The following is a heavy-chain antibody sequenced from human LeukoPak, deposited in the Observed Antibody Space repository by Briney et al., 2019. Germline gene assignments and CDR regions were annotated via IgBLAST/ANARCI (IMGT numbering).Heavy chain of an antibody. V-gene: IGHV4-4*09. Sequence: SETLSLTCTVSGASMNDYYWSWIRHSPGKGLEWIGYIYNGVSTNYKPSLKSRVSMSLDTSKNQFSLKLSSVTAADTAVYYCARARALWVRGVTPFDYWGQGTLVTVSS. CDR3: ARARALWVRGVTPFDY. CDR1: GASMNDYY. CDR2: IYNGVST. J-gene: IGHJ4*02. D-gene: IGHD3-10*01.